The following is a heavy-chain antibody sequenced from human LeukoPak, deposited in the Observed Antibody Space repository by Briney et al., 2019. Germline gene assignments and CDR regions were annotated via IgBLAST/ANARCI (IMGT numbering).Heavy chain of an antibody. V-gene: IGHV1-18*01. J-gene: IGHJ4*02. Sequence: ASVKVSCKASGYTLTSYGISWVRQAPGQGLEWMGWISAYNGNTNYAQKLQGRVTMTTDTSTSTAYMELRSLRSDDTAVYYCARDDPIAVAGLIDYWGQGTLVTVSS. CDR3: ARDDPIAVAGLIDY. D-gene: IGHD6-19*01. CDR2: ISAYNGNT. CDR1: GYTLTSYG.